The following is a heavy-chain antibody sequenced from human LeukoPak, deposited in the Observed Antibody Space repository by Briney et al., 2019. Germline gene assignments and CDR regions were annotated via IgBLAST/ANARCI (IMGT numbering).Heavy chain of an antibody. CDR2: IYYSGGNT. J-gene: IGHJ4*02. CDR1: GFMFSNFA. Sequence: GGSLRLSCAASGFMFSNFAMSWVRQAPGKGVEWVSTIYYSGGNTYSADSVKGRFAISRDNAKNTLYLQMNSLRAEDTAVYYCAKDQGQAVVPRRFDYWGQGTLVTVSS. D-gene: IGHD2-2*01. CDR3: AKDQGQAVVPRRFDY. V-gene: IGHV3-23*01.